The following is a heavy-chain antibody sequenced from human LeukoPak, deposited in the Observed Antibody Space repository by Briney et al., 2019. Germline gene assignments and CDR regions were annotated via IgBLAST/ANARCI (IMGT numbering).Heavy chain of an antibody. CDR1: GFTFSGYW. V-gene: IGHV3-74*01. Sequence: GGSLRLSCAASGFTFSGYWMHWVRQAPGKGLVWVSRIYNDGSSTSYADSVKGRFTISRDNAKSTLYLQMNSLRAEDTAVYYCARVRVGSGSSHAADAFDIWGQGTMVTVSS. CDR2: IYNDGSST. J-gene: IGHJ3*02. CDR3: ARVRVGSGSSHAADAFDI. D-gene: IGHD1-26*01.